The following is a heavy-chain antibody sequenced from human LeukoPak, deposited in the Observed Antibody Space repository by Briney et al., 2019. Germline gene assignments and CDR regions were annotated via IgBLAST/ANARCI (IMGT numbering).Heavy chain of an antibody. Sequence: SETLSLTCTVSGGSISSGGYYWSWIRQPAGKGLEWIGRIYTSGNTNYNPPLKSRATISVDTSKNQFSLELSSVTAADTAVYYCARETGTTSPRSADYWGQGTLVTVSS. CDR1: GGSISSGGYY. V-gene: IGHV4-61*02. CDR2: IYTSGNT. J-gene: IGHJ4*02. CDR3: ARETGTTSPRSADY. D-gene: IGHD1-1*01.